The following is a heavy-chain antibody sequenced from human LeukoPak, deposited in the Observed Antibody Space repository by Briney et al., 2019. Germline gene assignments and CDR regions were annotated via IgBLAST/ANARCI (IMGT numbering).Heavy chain of an antibody. D-gene: IGHD3-22*01. CDR3: AKESRDFYEASGYPDAFDI. J-gene: IGHJ3*02. CDR1: GFIFSKFG. V-gene: IGHV3-33*06. Sequence: GRSLRLSCVTSGFIFSKFGIHWVRQAPGKGPEWVAVIWLDGTQKYYADSVKARFTISRDNSENSLYLQTERLTVENTAVYDCAKESRDFYEASGYPDAFDIWGERTRGT. CDR2: IWLDGTQK.